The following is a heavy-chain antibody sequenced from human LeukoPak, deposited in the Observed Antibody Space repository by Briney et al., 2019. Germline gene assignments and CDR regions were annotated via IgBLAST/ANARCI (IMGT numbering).Heavy chain of an antibody. J-gene: IGHJ4*02. CDR3: AKDGGYYYDSSGNGFDY. CDR1: GFTFSTYW. D-gene: IGHD3-22*01. V-gene: IGHV3-74*01. Sequence: GGSLTLSCAASGFTFSTYWMHWVRQAPGKGLVWVSRIKNDGSSTNYADSVKGRFTISRDNPKNTLYLQMNSLRAEDTAVYYCAKDGGYYYDSSGNGFDYWGQGTLVTVSS. CDR2: IKNDGSST.